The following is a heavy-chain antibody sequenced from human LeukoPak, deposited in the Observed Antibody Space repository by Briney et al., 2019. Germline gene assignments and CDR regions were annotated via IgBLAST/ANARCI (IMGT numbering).Heavy chain of an antibody. Sequence: ASVKVSCKAYGYTFTSDYMHWVRQAPGQGLEWMAVINPSDSTTTYAQKFQGRVTVTRDTSTTTVYMELSSLRSEDTAVYYCARGVRWESDYWGQGALVTVSS. D-gene: IGHD1-26*01. CDR2: INPSDSTT. CDR3: ARGVRWESDY. J-gene: IGHJ4*02. CDR1: GYTFTSDY. V-gene: IGHV1-46*01.